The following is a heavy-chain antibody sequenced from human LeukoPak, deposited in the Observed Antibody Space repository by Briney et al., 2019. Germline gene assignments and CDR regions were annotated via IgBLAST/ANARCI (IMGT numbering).Heavy chain of an antibody. CDR1: GYRFTSYW. V-gene: IGHV5-51*01. J-gene: IGHJ5*02. Sequence: GESLKISFKGSGYRFTSYWIGWVRQMPGKGLEWIGIIYPGDSDTRYSPSFQGQVTISADKSISTSYLQWSSLKASDTAMYYCERSSVQGFDPWGQGTLVTVSS. CDR2: IYPGDSDT. CDR3: ERSSVQGFDP.